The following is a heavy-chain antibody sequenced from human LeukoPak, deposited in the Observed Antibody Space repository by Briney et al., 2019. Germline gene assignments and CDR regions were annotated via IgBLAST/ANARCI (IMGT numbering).Heavy chain of an antibody. CDR3: ARARYVWGSYRSAPLYFDY. CDR2: INSDGSST. V-gene: IGHV3-74*01. J-gene: IGHJ4*02. CDR1: GFTFSSYW. Sequence: GGSLRLSCAASGFTFSSYWMHWVRQAPGKGLVWVSRINSDGSSTSYADSVKGRFTISRDNAKNTLYLQMNSLRAEGTAVYYCARARYVWGSYRSAPLYFDYWGQGTLVTVSS. D-gene: IGHD3-16*02.